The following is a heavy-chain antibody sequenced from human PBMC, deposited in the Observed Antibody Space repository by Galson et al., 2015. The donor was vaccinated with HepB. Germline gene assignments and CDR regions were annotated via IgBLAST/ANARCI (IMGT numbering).Heavy chain of an antibody. Sequence: SLRLSCAASGFTFSSYWMSWVRQAPGKGLEWVANIKQDGSEKYYVDSVKGRFTISRDNAKNSLYLQMNSLRAEDTAVYYCARGELWFGELFWDYYGMDVWGQGTTVTVSS. V-gene: IGHV3-7*01. CDR2: IKQDGSEK. CDR1: GFTFSSYW. CDR3: ARGELWFGELFWDYYGMDV. D-gene: IGHD3-10*01. J-gene: IGHJ6*02.